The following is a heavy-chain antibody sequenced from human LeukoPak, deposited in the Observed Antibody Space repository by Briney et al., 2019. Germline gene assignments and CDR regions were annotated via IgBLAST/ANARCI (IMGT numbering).Heavy chain of an antibody. CDR1: GYTFTSYG. Sequence: ASVKVSCKAPGYTFTSYGISWVRQAPGQGLEWMGWISAYNGNTNYAQRLQGRVTMTTDTSTSTAYMELRSLRSDDTAVYYCARSAWGGYYYYGMDVWGQGTTVTVSS. J-gene: IGHJ6*02. D-gene: IGHD3-16*01. CDR3: ARSAWGGYYYYGMDV. CDR2: ISAYNGNT. V-gene: IGHV1-18*01.